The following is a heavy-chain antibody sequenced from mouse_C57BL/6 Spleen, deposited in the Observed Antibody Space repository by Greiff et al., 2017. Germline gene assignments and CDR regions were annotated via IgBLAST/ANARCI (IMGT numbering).Heavy chain of an antibody. Sequence: VKLVESGPGLVQPSQSLSITCTVSGFSLTSYGVHWVRQSPGKGLEWLGVIWRGGSTDYNAAFISRLSISKDNSKSQVFFKMNSLQADDTAIYYCARGGSYGAMDYWGQGTSVTVSS. CDR3: ARGGSYGAMDY. CDR2: IWRGGST. J-gene: IGHJ4*01. D-gene: IGHD1-1*02. CDR1: GFSLTSYG. V-gene: IGHV2-2*01.